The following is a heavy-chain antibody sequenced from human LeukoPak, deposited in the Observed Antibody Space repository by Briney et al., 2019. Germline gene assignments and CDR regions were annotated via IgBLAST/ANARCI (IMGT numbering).Heavy chain of an antibody. CDR1: GDSVSSHSAA. V-gene: IGHV6-1*01. Sequence: SQTLSLTCAISGDSVSSHSAAWNWIRQSPSRGLEWLGRTYYRSKWYNDYAVSVKSRITINPDTSKNQFSLQLNSVTPEDTAVYYCVTGTDYYYGLDVWGQGTTVTVSS. D-gene: IGHD1-1*01. J-gene: IGHJ6*02. CDR2: TYYRSKWYN. CDR3: VTGTDYYYGLDV.